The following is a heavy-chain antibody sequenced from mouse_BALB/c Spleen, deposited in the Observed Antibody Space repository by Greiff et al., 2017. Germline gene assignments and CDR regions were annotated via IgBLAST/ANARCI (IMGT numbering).Heavy chain of an antibody. J-gene: IGHJ2*01. CDR2: ISSGSSTI. V-gene: IGHV5-17*02. CDR3: AREVRRAFDY. Sequence: EVQLVESGGGLVQPGGSRKLSCAASGFTFSSFGMHWVRQAPEKGLEWVAYISSGSSTIYYADTVKGRFTISRDNPKNTLFLQMTSLRSEDTAMYYCAREVRRAFDYWGQGTTLTVSS. CDR1: GFTFSSFG. D-gene: IGHD3-1*01.